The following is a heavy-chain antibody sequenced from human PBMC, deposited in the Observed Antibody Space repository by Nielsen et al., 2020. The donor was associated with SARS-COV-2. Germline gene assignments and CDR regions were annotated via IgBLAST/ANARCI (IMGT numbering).Heavy chain of an antibody. V-gene: IGHV4-38-2*02. Sequence: SETLSLTCTVSGYSISSGYYWGWIRQPPGKGLEWIGSIYHSGSTYYNPSLKSRVTISVDTSKNQFSLKLSSVTAADTAVYYCARGPPGYWGQGTLVTVSS. CDR1: GYSISSGYY. CDR3: ARGPPGY. CDR2: IYHSGST. J-gene: IGHJ4*02.